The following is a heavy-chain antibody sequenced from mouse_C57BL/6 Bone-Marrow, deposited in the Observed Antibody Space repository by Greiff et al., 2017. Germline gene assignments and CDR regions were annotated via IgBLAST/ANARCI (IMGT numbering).Heavy chain of an antibody. V-gene: IGHV14-4*01. CDR3: TRTRGIDY. CDR2: IDPEDGDT. CDR1: GFNITGDY. J-gene: IGHJ2*01. Sequence: VQLKESGAELVRPGASVKLSCTASGFNITGDYMHWVKQRPEQGLEWIGWIDPEDGDTEYASKFQGKATITADTSSNTAYLQLSSLTSEDTAVDYCTRTRGIDYRGEGTTLTVSS. D-gene: IGHD3-3*01.